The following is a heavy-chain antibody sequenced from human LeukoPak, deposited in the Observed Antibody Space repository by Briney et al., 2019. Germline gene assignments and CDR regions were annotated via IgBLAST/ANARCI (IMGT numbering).Heavy chain of an antibody. CDR1: GFTFNDYG. CDR3: ARALWSGYYAIYWGAFDI. D-gene: IGHD3-3*01. V-gene: IGHV3-20*04. J-gene: IGHJ3*02. Sequence: GGSLRLSCAASGFTFNDYGMSWVRQAPGKGLEWVSGINWNGGSTGYADSVKGRFTISRDNAKNSLYLQMNSLRAEDTALYYCARALWSGYYAIYWGAFDIWGQGTMVTVSS. CDR2: INWNGGST.